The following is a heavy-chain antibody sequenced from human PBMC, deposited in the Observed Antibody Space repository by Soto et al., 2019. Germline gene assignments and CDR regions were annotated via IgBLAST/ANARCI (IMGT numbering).Heavy chain of an antibody. V-gene: IGHV3-33*01. CDR3: ARDRLQPLGPPYAYYYMHV. CDR1: GFTFSRYG. J-gene: IGHJ6*03. Sequence: QVQLVESGGGVVQPGRSLRLSCASSGFTFSRYGMHWVRQAPGKGLEWVGVIWFDGSSQFYADSVKGRFTFSRDNSKNKLYLQMNSLRAEDTAVYYCARDRLQPLGPPYAYYYMHVWGKGTTVTVSS. CDR2: IWFDGSSQ. D-gene: IGHD6-13*01.